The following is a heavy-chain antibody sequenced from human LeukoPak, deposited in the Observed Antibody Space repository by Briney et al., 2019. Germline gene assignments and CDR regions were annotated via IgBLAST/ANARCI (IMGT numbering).Heavy chain of an antibody. CDR3: AREDPQTTVPEGMDV. D-gene: IGHD4-17*01. CDR1: GGSISTYY. Sequence: SETLSLTCSVSGGSISTYYWSWIRQPPGKGLEWIGYINYTGTTNYNPSLRSRVTMSVDTSGNQFSLRLSSVTAADTAVYYCAREDPQTTVPEGMDVWGHGTTVIVSS. J-gene: IGHJ6*02. V-gene: IGHV4-59*01. CDR2: INYTGTT.